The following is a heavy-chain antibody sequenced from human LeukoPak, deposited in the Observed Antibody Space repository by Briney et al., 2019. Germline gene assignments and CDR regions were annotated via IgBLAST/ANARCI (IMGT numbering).Heavy chain of an antibody. CDR1: GSTFTSYG. CDR3: ARGDYGGGFDY. D-gene: IGHD4-23*01. Sequence: ASVKVSCKASGSTFTSYGITWVRQAPGQGLEWMVWISSYNGDTKYAQKVQGRVTVTTDTSTSTAYMELRSLSLDDTAVYYYARGDYGGGFDYWGQGTLVTVSS. V-gene: IGHV1-18*01. J-gene: IGHJ4*02. CDR2: ISSYNGDT.